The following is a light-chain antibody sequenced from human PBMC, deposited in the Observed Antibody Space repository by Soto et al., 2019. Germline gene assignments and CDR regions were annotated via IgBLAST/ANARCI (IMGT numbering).Light chain of an antibody. V-gene: IGKV1-33*01. CDR3: QQYDNLPLT. CDR1: QDIKNY. Sequence: IQLTQSPSSLSASVGDRVTITRQASQDIKNYLNWYQQKSGKAPKLLIYDASDLETGVPSRFSGSGSGTDFTFTINSLQPEDIATYYCQQYDNLPLTFGGGTKVDIK. CDR2: DAS. J-gene: IGKJ4*01.